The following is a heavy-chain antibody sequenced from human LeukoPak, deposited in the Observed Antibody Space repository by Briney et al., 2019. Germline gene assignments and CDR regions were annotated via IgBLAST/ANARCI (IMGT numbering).Heavy chain of an antibody. CDR2: SSAYNGNT. Sequence: ASVKVSCKASGYSFTSYGISWVRQAPGQGLEWMGWSSAYNGNTNYAQKFQGRVTITTDESTSTAYMELSSLRSEDTAVYYCARGSKDGSSGWYGNYYYYYYMDVWGKGTTVTVSS. V-gene: IGHV1-18*01. CDR3: ARGSKDGSSGWYGNYYYYYYMDV. CDR1: GYSFTSYG. D-gene: IGHD6-19*01. J-gene: IGHJ6*03.